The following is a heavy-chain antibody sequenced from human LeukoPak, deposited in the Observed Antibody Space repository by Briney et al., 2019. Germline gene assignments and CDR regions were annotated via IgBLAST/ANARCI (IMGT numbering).Heavy chain of an antibody. J-gene: IGHJ5*02. Sequence: GGSLRLSCAASGFTFSNAWMSWVRQAPGKGLEWVGRIKSKGDGGTINYAAPVKGRFIISRDDSKNTLYLQMNSLRTEDTAVYYCTTEYYDFWSIPFDPWGQGTLVTVSS. CDR1: GFTFSNAW. CDR2: IKSKGDGGTI. V-gene: IGHV3-15*01. CDR3: TTEYYDFWSIPFDP. D-gene: IGHD3-3*01.